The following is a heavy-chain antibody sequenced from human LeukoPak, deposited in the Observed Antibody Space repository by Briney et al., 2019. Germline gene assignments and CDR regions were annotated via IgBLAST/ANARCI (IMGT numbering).Heavy chain of an antibody. CDR3: TRGSIAYYYMDV. J-gene: IGHJ6*03. CDR2: IYYSGST. Sequence: SETLSLTCTVSGGSISSYYWSWIRQPPGKGLEWIGNIYYSGSTNYDPSLKSRVTISVDTSKNQFSLKLSSVTAADTAVYYCTRGSIAYYYMDVWGKGTTVTISS. CDR1: GGSISSYY. V-gene: IGHV4-59*01. D-gene: IGHD3-22*01.